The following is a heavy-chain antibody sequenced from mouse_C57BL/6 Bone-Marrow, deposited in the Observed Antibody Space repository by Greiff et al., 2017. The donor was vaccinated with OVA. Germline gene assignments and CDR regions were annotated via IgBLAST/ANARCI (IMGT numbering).Heavy chain of an antibody. J-gene: IGHJ3*01. D-gene: IGHD1-1*02. CDR1: GYTFTSYW. V-gene: IGHV1-50*01. Sequence: QVHVKQSGAELVKPGASVKLSCKASGYTFTSYWMQWVKQRPGQGLEWIGEIDPSDSYTNYNQKFKGKATLTVDTSSSTAYMQLSSLTSEDSAVYYCARCGNRFAYWGQGTLVTVSA. CDR3: ARCGNRFAY. CDR2: IDPSDSYT.